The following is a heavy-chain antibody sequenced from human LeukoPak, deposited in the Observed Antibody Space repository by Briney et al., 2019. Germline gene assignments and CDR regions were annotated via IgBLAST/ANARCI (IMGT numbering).Heavy chain of an antibody. D-gene: IGHD2-2*01. Sequence: GGSLRLSCAASGFSFSSFGINWVRQAPGRGLEWVSSISGNSAYIYYADSMRGRFTISRDNAKNSLYLQMNYLRAEDTAVYYCANHLACGSTSCPSFDYWGQGTLVTVSS. CDR2: ISGNSAYI. V-gene: IGHV3-21*01. CDR1: GFSFSSFG. CDR3: ANHLACGSTSCPSFDY. J-gene: IGHJ4*02.